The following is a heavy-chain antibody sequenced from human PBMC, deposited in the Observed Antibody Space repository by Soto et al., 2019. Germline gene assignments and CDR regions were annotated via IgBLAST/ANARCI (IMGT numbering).Heavy chain of an antibody. Sequence: RVSLGLSFAASGFTFSSYSMSWVRQAPGKGLEWVSAISGSGGSTYYADSVKGRFTISRDNSKNTLYLQMNSLRAEDTAVYYCAKNSDIVVTPSDPWGQGTLVTVSS. D-gene: IGHD2-2*01. V-gene: IGHV3-23*01. J-gene: IGHJ5*02. CDR1: GFTFSSYS. CDR2: ISGSGGST. CDR3: AKNSDIVVTPSDP.